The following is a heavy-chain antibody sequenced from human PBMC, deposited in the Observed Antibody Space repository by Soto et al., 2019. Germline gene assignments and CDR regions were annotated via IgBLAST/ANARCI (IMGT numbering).Heavy chain of an antibody. CDR2: IYPDDSET. D-gene: IGHD4-17*01. CDR1: GYNFPTYW. J-gene: IGHJ4*02. Sequence: EVQMVQSGAEVRKPGESLNISCQGSGYNFPTYWIGWVRQLPGKGLEWMGIIYPDDSETKYSPSFRGLVTISADKSASTAYLQWSSLKASDTALYYCARSYGGATHFTYGGQGTLVTVSS. V-gene: IGHV5-51*01. CDR3: ARSYGGATHFTY.